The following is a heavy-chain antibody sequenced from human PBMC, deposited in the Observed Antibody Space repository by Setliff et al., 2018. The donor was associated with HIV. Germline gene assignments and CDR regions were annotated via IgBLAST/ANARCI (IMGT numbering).Heavy chain of an antibody. J-gene: IGHJ4*02. CDR3: TSGVEQWLIRGY. CDR1: GFTFSGST. D-gene: IGHD6-19*01. CDR2: IGSKANSYAT. V-gene: IGHV3-73*01. Sequence: GGSLRLSCAASGFTFSGSTMYWVRQASGKGLEWVGRIGSKANSYATVDAASVKGRFTISRDDSENTAYLQMNSLKTEDTAVYYCTSGVEQWLIRGYWGQGTLVTVSS.